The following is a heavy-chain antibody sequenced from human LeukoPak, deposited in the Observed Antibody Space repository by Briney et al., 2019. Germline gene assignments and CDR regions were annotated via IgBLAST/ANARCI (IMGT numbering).Heavy chain of an antibody. CDR2: ISYDGSNK. V-gene: IGHV3-30*04. Sequence: GGSLRLSCAASGFTFSSYAMHWVRQAPGKGLEWVAVISYDGSNKYYADSVKGRFTISRDSSKNTLYLQMNSLRAEDTAVYYCAREQGISHYDSSGYTFDYWGQGTLVTVSS. CDR1: GFTFSSYA. D-gene: IGHD3-22*01. J-gene: IGHJ4*02. CDR3: AREQGISHYDSSGYTFDY.